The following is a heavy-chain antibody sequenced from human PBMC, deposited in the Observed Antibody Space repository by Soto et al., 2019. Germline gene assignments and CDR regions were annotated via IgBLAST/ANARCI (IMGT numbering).Heavy chain of an antibody. CDR3: ARNYPCSGGSCYVDYYYYGMDV. V-gene: IGHV3-21*01. D-gene: IGHD2-15*01. CDR2: ISSSSSYI. CDR1: GFTFSSYS. Sequence: PWGSLRLSCAASGFTFSSYSMNWVRQAPGKGLEWVSSISSSSSYIYYADSVKGRFTISRDNAKNSLYLQMNSLRAEDTAVYYCARNYPCSGGSCYVDYYYYGMDVWGQGTTVTVSS. J-gene: IGHJ6*02.